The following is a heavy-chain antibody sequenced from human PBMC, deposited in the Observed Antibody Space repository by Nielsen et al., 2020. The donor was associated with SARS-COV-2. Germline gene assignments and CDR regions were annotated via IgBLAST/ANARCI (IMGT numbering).Heavy chain of an antibody. D-gene: IGHD4-11*01. Sequence: GESLKISCAASGLIFSSSWMVWVRQAPGKGLEWVANINEDGSVVNYVDSVKGRFTISRDNAGKSLYLQMNSLRAEDTAVYYCARDAAYSRFDHWGQGTLVTVSS. CDR1: GLIFSSSW. J-gene: IGHJ4*02. CDR2: INEDGSVV. V-gene: IGHV3-7*05. CDR3: ARDAAYSRFDH.